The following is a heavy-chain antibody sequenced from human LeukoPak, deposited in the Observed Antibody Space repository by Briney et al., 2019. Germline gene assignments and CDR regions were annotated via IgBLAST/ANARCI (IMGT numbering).Heavy chain of an antibody. Sequence: GGSLRLSCAASGFTFSYYSMNWVRQAPGKGLEWISYSNTDGTISYADSVKGRFTISRDNSKNTVYLQMNSLRAEDTAVYHCAKAHPDSRNTPTYYFDYWGQGTLVTVSS. CDR1: GFTFSYYS. CDR3: AKAHPDSRNTPTYYFDY. V-gene: IGHV3-48*01. CDR2: SNTDGTI. D-gene: IGHD6-13*01. J-gene: IGHJ4*02.